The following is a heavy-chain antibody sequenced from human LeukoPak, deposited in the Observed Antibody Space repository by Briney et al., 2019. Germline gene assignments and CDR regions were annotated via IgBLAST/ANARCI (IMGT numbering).Heavy chain of an antibody. CDR2: ISIGGGST. V-gene: IGHV3-23*01. J-gene: IGHJ3*02. Sequence: GGSLRLSCAASGFTFSNYAMNWVRQAPGKGLEWVSGISIGGGSTFYADPVKGRFTISRDNSKNTLSLQMNYLRVDDTAVFYCAKADSDTLYRNAFDIWGLGTMVTVSS. D-gene: IGHD3-22*01. CDR1: GFTFSNYA. CDR3: AKADSDTLYRNAFDI.